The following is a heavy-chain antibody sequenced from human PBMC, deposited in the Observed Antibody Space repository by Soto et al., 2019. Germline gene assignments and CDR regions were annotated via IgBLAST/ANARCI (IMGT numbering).Heavy chain of an antibody. J-gene: IGHJ4*02. CDR1: GGSISSYY. V-gene: IGHV4-59*12. CDR3: ARVAVAGTRVDY. D-gene: IGHD6-19*01. Sequence: PSETLSLTCTFSGGSISSYYWSWIRQPPGKGLEWIGYIYYSGSTNYNPSLKSRVTISVDTSKNQFSLKLSSVTAADTAVYYCARVAVAGTRVDYWGQGTLVTVSS. CDR2: IYYSGST.